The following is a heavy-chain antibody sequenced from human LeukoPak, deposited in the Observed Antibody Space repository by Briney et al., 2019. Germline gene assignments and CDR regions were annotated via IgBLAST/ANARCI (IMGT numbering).Heavy chain of an antibody. CDR3: ARDGQELVLSDYFDF. Sequence: PRGSLTLSSPVSAFTFTIYAMHWVRQAQGKGREWVAVISYDGNTADSVKGRFTISRDNSKNTLYLQMNSLRPDDTAVYYCARDGQELVLSDYFDFWGQGTLVTVSS. V-gene: IGHV3-30*04. D-gene: IGHD6-13*01. J-gene: IGHJ4*02. CDR1: AFTFTIYA. CDR2: ISYDGNT.